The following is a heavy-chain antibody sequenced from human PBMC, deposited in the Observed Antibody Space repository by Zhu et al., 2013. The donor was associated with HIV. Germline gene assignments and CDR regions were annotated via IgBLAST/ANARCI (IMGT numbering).Heavy chain of an antibody. V-gene: IGHV3-74*02. CDR2: VTSDGNT. D-gene: IGHD1-26*01. CDR1: GFTFRNYW. CDR3: ARAGVGDLLRPDAFDI. Sequence: EVQLVESGGGLVQPGGSLRLSCAASGFTFRNYWMHWVRQAPGKGLVWVSYVTSDGNTIYADSVKGRFTISRDNAKNTLYLQMNSLRAEDTAVYYCARAGVGDLLRPDAFDIWGQGTMVTVSS. J-gene: IGHJ3*02.